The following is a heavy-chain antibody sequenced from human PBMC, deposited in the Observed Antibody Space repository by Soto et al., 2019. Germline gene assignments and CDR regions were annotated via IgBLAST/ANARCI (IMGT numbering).Heavy chain of an antibody. CDR2: IYYSGST. V-gene: IGHV4-39*01. CDR1: GGSISSSSYY. Sequence: SETLSLTCTVSGGSISSSSYYWGWIRQPPGKGLEWIGSIYYSGSTYYNPSLKGRVTISVDTSKNQFSLKLSSVTAADTAVYYCATHDLRSNWFDPWGQGTLVTVSS. D-gene: IGHD5-12*01. J-gene: IGHJ5*02. CDR3: ATHDLRSNWFDP.